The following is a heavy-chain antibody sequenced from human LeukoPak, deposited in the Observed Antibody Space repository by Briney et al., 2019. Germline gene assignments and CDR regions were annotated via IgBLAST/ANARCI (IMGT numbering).Heavy chain of an antibody. CDR1: GFTVSSNY. CDR2: ISYDGSSK. Sequence: GGSLRLSCAASGFTVSSNYMSWVRQAPGKGLEWVTFISYDGSSKSYADSVKGRVTISRDNSKNTLYLQMNSLRVEDAAVYYCAREYYDSGSYSGNFDYWGQGTLVTVSS. J-gene: IGHJ4*02. CDR3: AREYYDSGSYSGNFDY. D-gene: IGHD3-10*01. V-gene: IGHV3-30-3*01.